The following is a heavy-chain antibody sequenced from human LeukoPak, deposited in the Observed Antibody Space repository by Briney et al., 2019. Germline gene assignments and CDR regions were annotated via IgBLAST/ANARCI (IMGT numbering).Heavy chain of an antibody. CDR1: GGSFSGYY. D-gene: IGHD3-3*02. CDR2: INNSGST. V-gene: IGHV4-34*01. J-gene: IGHJ4*02. Sequence: SGTLSLTCAVYGGSFSGYYWNWIRQPPGKGLEWIGEINNSGSTNYNPSLKSRVTISRDTSKNQFSLKLSSVTAADTAVYYCARGRAFFDWGQGTLVTVSS. CDR3: ARGRAFFD.